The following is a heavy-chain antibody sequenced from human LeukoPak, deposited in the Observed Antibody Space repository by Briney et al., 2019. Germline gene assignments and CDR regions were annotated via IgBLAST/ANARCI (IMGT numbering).Heavy chain of an antibody. CDR2: INHSGST. CDR1: GFTFSSSG. D-gene: IGHD3-10*01. Sequence: GSLRLSCAASGFTFSSSGISWVRQAPGKGLEWIGEINHSGSTNYNPSLKSRVTISVDTSKNQFSLKLSSVTAADTAVYYCARLRRDTMVRGVIITNRVFDYWGQGTLVTVSS. CDR3: ARLRRDTMVRGVIITNRVFDY. J-gene: IGHJ4*02. V-gene: IGHV4-34*01.